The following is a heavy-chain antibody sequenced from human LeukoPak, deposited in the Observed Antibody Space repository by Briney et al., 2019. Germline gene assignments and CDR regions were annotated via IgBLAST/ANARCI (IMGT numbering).Heavy chain of an antibody. CDR3: ARVRGYCSSTSCYEGWFDAFDI. D-gene: IGHD2-2*01. J-gene: IGHJ3*02. Sequence: GGSQRLSCAASGFTFSSYSMNWVRQAPGKGLEWVSSISSSSSYIYYADSVKGRFTISRDNAKNSLYLQMNSLRAEDTAVYYCARVRGYCSSTSCYEGWFDAFDIWGQGTMVTVSS. CDR2: ISSSSSYI. V-gene: IGHV3-21*01. CDR1: GFTFSSYS.